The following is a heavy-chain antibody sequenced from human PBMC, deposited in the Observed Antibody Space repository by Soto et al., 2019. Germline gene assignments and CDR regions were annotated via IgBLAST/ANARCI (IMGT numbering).Heavy chain of an antibody. D-gene: IGHD6-19*01. V-gene: IGHV3-23*01. CDR2: ISGSGGST. Sequence: GGSLILSCAASGFTFSSYSMSWVRQAPGKGLEWVSAISGSGGSTYYADSVKGRFTISRDNSKNTLYLQMNSLRAEDTAVYYCAKARPIAVAGTVGFDPWGQGTLVTVSS. CDR3: AKARPIAVAGTVGFDP. J-gene: IGHJ5*02. CDR1: GFTFSSYS.